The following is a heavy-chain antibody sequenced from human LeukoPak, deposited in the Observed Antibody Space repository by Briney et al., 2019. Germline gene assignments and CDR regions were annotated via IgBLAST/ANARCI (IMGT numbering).Heavy chain of an antibody. CDR2: ISAYNGNT. D-gene: IGHD4-17*01. J-gene: IGHJ6*02. CDR3: ARGSSRSVTTPYGMDV. Sequence: ASVKVSCKASGYTFTSYGISWVRQAPGRGGEWVGWISAYNGNTNYAQKLQGRVTMTTDTSTSTAYMELRNLRSDDTAVYYCARGSSRSVTTPYGMDVWGQGTTVTVSS. CDR1: GYTFTSYG. V-gene: IGHV1-18*01.